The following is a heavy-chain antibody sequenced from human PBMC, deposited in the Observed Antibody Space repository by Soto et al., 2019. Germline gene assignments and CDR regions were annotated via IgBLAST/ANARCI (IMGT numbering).Heavy chain of an antibody. CDR1: GGSIISSSYY. V-gene: IGHV4-39*01. J-gene: IGHJ4*02. D-gene: IGHD3-10*01. CDR3: ARPGNYGSGSYLYYLDY. CDR2: IYYSGST. Sequence: PSETLSLTCTVSGGSIISSSYYWGWIRQPPGKGLEWIGSIYYSGSTYYNPSLKSRVTISVDTSKNQFSLKLSSVTAADTAVYYCARPGNYGSGSYLYYLDYWGQGTLVTVS.